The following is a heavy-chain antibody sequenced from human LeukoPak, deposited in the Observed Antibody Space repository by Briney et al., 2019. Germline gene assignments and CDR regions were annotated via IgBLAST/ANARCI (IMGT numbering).Heavy chain of an antibody. CDR3: ARDLGVSSEY. Sequence: GASVKVSCKASGYTFTGYYMHWVRQAPGQGLEWMGWINPNTGGTNSAQKFQGRGTMTRDTSISTAYMELSRLSSDDRAVYYGARDLGVSSEYWGQGALVTVSS. V-gene: IGHV1-2*02. CDR1: GYTFTGYY. D-gene: IGHD3-3*01. J-gene: IGHJ4*02. CDR2: INPNTGGT.